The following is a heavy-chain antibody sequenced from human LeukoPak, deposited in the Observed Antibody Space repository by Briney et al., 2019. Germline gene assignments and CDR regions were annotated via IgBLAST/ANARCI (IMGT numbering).Heavy chain of an antibody. D-gene: IGHD3-22*01. V-gene: IGHV3-23*01. Sequence: GGSLRLSCAVSGIALSNYGMSWVRQAPGKGLEWVAGISGSGGGTNYAESVKGRFTISRDNSKNTLYLQMNSLRAEDTAVYFCAKRGVVIRVILVGFHKEAYYFDSWGQVALVSVSS. CDR2: ISGSGGGT. CDR1: GIALSNYG. CDR3: AKRGVVIRVILVGFHKEAYYFDS. J-gene: IGHJ4*02.